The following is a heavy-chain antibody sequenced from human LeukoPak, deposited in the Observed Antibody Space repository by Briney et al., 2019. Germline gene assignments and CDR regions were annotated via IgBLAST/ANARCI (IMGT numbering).Heavy chain of an antibody. V-gene: IGHV4-61*02. J-gene: IGHJ6*03. CDR2: IYTSGST. D-gene: IGHD6-13*01. CDR1: GGSISSGSYY. Sequence: KPSETLSLTCTVSGGSISSGSYYWSWIRQPAGKGLEWIGRIYTSGSTNYNPSLKSRVTTSVDTSKNQFSLKLSSVTAADTAVYFCARTNEGIAKTTRYYYYYMDVWGKGTTVTISS. CDR3: ARTNEGIAKTTRYYYYYMDV.